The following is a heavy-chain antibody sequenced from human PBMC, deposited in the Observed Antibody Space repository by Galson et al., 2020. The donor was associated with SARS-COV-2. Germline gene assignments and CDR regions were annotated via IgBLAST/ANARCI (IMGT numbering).Heavy chain of an antibody. CDR3: ARNEYGTESSAYDV. CDR1: GGSFSGYF. CDR2: ISHFGST. J-gene: IGHJ3*01. Sequence: SETLSLTCAVYGGSFSGYFWGWIRQSPGKGLEWIGEISHFGSTNYKPSLTSRVTMSVDTSKSQFSMKLRSVTAADTAVYFCARNEYGTESSAYDVWGQGTMVTVSP. V-gene: IGHV4-34*01. D-gene: IGHD6-6*01.